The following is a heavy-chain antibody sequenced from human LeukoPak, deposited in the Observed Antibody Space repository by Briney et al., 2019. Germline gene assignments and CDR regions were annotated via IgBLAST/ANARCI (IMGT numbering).Heavy chain of an antibody. CDR1: GGSISSYY. Sequence: KASETLSLTCTVSGGSISSYYWSWIRQPAGKGLEWIGRTYTGGSTNYNASLKSRVTMSVDTSKNQFSLKLSSVTAADTAVYYCAGGVGATQADYWGQGTLVTVSS. J-gene: IGHJ4*02. D-gene: IGHD1-26*01. V-gene: IGHV4-4*07. CDR2: TYTGGST. CDR3: AGGVGATQADY.